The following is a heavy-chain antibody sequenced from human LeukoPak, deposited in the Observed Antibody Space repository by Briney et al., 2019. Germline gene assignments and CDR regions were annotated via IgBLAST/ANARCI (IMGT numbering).Heavy chain of an antibody. J-gene: IGHJ3*01. CDR1: GFTVSSNY. V-gene: IGHV3-53*01. Sequence: GGSLRLSCAASGFTVSSNYMSWVRQAPGKGLEWVSSIGGSGESTYYADSVKGRFTISRDNSKNTVFLQMNSLSRDDTAVYYCARRGGSNGWGAFDVWGQGTTITVSS. D-gene: IGHD2-8*01. CDR2: IGGSGEST. CDR3: ARRGGSNGWGAFDV.